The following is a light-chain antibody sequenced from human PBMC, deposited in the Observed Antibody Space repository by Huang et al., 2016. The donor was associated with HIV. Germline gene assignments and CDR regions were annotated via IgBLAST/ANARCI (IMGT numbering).Light chain of an antibody. Sequence: DIQMTQSPSSLSASVGGRITVAGRTSQSISSYLNWYQQRPGSAPKLLIYATSSLQSGVPSRFSGRGTGTTFILTISDLQPEDFATYYCQQTYTTPWTFGQGTKVEVK. V-gene: IGKV1-39*01. CDR2: ATS. CDR3: QQTYTTPWT. CDR1: QSISSY. J-gene: IGKJ1*01.